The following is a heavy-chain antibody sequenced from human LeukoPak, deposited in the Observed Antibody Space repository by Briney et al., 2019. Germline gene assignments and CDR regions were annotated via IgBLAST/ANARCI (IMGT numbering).Heavy chain of an antibody. CDR2: INPNSGGA. D-gene: IGHD5-24*01. CDR3: ARGRSIEMTTMSGGSDY. J-gene: IGHJ4*02. CDR1: GYRFTGYY. Sequence: ASVKVSCKASGYRFTGYYLHWVRQAPGQGPESMGWINPNSGGAIYGQRFQGRVTMTRDTSLTTVYMELRGLTSDDTAVYYCARGRSIEMTTMSGGSDYWGQGTLVTVSS. V-gene: IGHV1-2*02.